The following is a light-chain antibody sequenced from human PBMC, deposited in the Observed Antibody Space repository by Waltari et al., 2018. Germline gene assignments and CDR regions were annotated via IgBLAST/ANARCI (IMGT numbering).Light chain of an antibody. V-gene: IGKV3-11*01. Sequence: EIVLTQSPATLSLSPGERATLPCRASQSITNYLAWYQQKRGQAPRLLISDASNRATGIPARFSGSGSGTDFTLTISGLEPEDFAVYYCQQYGSSLVTFGPGTKVDIK. J-gene: IGKJ3*01. CDR2: DAS. CDR3: QQYGSSLVT. CDR1: QSITNY.